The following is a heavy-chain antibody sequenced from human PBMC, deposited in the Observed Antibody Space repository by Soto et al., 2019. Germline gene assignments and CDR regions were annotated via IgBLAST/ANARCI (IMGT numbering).Heavy chain of an antibody. CDR2: IIPIFGTA. CDR1: GGTFRSYA. Sequence: SVKVSCKAPGGTFRSYAISWVRQAPGQGLEWMGGIIPIFGTANYAQKFQGRVTITADESTSTAYMELSSLRSEDTAVYYCARAYVIVATILGSHYYGMDVWGQGTTVTVSS. V-gene: IGHV1-69*13. CDR3: ARAYVIVATILGSHYYGMDV. J-gene: IGHJ6*02. D-gene: IGHD5-12*01.